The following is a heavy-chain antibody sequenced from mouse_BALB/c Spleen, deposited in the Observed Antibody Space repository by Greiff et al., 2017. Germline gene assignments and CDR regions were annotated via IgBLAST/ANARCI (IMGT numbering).Heavy chain of an antibody. CDR3: TRFYYDYDGESRAWFAY. CDR1: GFTFSNYW. V-gene: IGHV6-6*02. CDR2: IRLKSNNYAT. Sequence: EVKLVESGGGLVQPGGSMKLSCVASGFTFSNYWMNWVRQSPEKGLEWVAEIRLKSNNYATHYAESVKGRFTISRDDSKSSVYLQMNNLRAEDTGIYYCTRFYYDYDGESRAWFAYWGQGTLVTVSA. D-gene: IGHD2-4*01. J-gene: IGHJ3*01.